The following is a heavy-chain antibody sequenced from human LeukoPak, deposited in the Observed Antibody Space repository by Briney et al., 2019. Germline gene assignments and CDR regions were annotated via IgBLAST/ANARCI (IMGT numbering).Heavy chain of an antibody. CDR3: ARGVVWSGYYTPKVVIGFDY. CDR2: INHSGTT. Sequence: SETPSLTCGVYGESLSGYYWSWIRQPPGKGLEWIGEINHSGTTNYNPSLKSRVNISVDTSKKQFSLKLNSVTAADTAVFYCARGVVWSGYYTPKVVIGFDYWGQGTLVTVSS. CDR1: GESLSGYY. J-gene: IGHJ4*02. V-gene: IGHV4-34*01. D-gene: IGHD3-3*01.